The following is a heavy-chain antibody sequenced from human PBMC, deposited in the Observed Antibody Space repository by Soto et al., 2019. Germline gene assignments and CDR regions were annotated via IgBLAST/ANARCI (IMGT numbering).Heavy chain of an antibody. CDR3: ATVGGDHLPPDPYYFDY. Sequence: ASVKVSCKVSGYTLTELSMHWVRQAPGKGLEWMGGFDPEDGETIYAQKFQGRVTMTEDTSTDTAYMELSSLRSEDTAVYYCATVGGDHLPPDPYYFDYWGQGTLVTVSS. D-gene: IGHD4-17*01. CDR2: FDPEDGET. CDR1: GYTLTELS. V-gene: IGHV1-24*01. J-gene: IGHJ4*02.